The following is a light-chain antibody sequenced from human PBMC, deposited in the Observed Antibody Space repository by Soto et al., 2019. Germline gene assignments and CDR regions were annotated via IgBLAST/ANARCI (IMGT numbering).Light chain of an antibody. CDR2: AAS. CDR1: QSISSS. CDR3: QQSYSTPRT. Sequence: DIQMTQSPSSLSASVGDRVTITCRASQSISSSLNWYQQKPGKAPKLLIYAASSLQRGVPSRFSGSGSRTDFTLTISSLQPEDFATYYCQQSYSTPRTFGQGTKVDIK. V-gene: IGKV1-39*01. J-gene: IGKJ1*01.